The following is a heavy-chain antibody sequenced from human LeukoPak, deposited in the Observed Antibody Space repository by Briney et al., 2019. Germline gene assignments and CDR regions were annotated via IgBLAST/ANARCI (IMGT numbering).Heavy chain of an antibody. Sequence: GGSLRLSCAASGFSFSSYWMSWVRQAPGKGLEWLANIKHDGSEKYYVGSVKGRFTISRDNAKNSLYLQMNNLRVEDTAMYYCAGGTGFIIKDWGQGTLVTVSS. J-gene: IGHJ4*02. CDR1: GFSFSSYW. V-gene: IGHV3-7*03. CDR2: IKHDGSEK. CDR3: AGGTGFIIKD. D-gene: IGHD3-9*01.